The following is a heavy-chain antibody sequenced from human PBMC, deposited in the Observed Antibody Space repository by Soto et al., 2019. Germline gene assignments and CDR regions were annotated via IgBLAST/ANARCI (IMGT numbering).Heavy chain of an antibody. J-gene: IGHJ6*03. Sequence: EPLSVNGAVSRESLCGYYWSWIRQPPGKGLEWIGEINYSGSTNYNPSLKSRVTISVDTSKNQFSLRLSSVTAADTAVYYCAGGGGDYYYMDVWDKGTTVTVSS. CDR1: RESLCGYY. CDR2: INYSGST. CDR3: AGGGGDYYYMDV. V-gene: IGHV4-34*01.